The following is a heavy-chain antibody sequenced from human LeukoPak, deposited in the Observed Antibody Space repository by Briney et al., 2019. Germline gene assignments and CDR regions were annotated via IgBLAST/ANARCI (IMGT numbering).Heavy chain of an antibody. D-gene: IGHD4-11*01. Sequence: SETLSLTCTVSGGSISYYYWNWIRQPAGKGLEWIGRIYTSGRTYYNPSLKSQVSMSVDTSKNQFSLKLSSVTAADTAVYYCARLSTVTTSFDYWGQGTLVTVSS. V-gene: IGHV4-4*07. CDR1: GGSISYYY. CDR3: ARLSTVTTSFDY. CDR2: IYTSGRT. J-gene: IGHJ4*02.